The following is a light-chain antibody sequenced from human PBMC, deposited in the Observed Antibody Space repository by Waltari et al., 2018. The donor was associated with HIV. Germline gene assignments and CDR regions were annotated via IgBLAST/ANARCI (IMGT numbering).Light chain of an antibody. CDR2: GAS. V-gene: IGKV3-15*01. CDR1: QSVSSN. CDR3: QQYNNWPPTWT. Sequence: EIVMTQSPATLSVSPGERATFPCRASQSVSSNLAWYQQKPGHAPRLLIYGASTRATGIPAWFSGSGSGTEFTLTISSLQSEDFAVYYCQQYNNWPPTWTFGQGTKVEIK. J-gene: IGKJ1*01.